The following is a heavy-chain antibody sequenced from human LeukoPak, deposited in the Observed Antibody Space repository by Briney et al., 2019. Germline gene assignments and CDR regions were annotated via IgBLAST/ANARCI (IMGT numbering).Heavy chain of an antibody. CDR1: GGSISSYY. CDR2: IYYSGST. Sequence: SETLSLTCTVSGGSISSYYWSWIRQPPGKGLEWIGYIYYSGSTNYNPSLKSRVIISVDTSKNQFSLKLSSVTAADTAVYYCAGPRIAAAGTLIYFDYWGQGTLVTVSS. CDR3: AGPRIAAAGTLIYFDY. D-gene: IGHD6-13*01. V-gene: IGHV4-59*01. J-gene: IGHJ4*02.